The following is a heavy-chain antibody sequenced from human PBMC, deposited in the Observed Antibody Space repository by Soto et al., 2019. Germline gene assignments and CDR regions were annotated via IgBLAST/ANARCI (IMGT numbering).Heavy chain of an antibody. D-gene: IGHD1-7*01. V-gene: IGHV1-3*01. CDR2: INAGNGNT. CDR3: ARGRYNWNYISYYYYGMDV. Sequence: GASVKVSCKASGYTFTSYAMHWVRQAPGQRLEWMGWINAGNGNTKYSQKFQGRVTITRDTSASTAYMELSSLRSEDTAVYYCARGRYNWNYISYYYYGMDVWGQGTTVTVSS. J-gene: IGHJ6*02. CDR1: GYTFTSYA.